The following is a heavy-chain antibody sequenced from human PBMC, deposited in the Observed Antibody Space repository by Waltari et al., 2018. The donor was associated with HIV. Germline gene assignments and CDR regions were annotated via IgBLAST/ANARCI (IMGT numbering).Heavy chain of an antibody. V-gene: IGHV3-23*01. CDR3: VKDSGRAADVFDL. CDR2: IRGGGET. CDR1: GFIFTDFA. Sequence: QLLESGGGLVAPGGSLRLSCAASGFIFTDFAMDWVRQAPGKGLEWVSAIRGGGETFYADSVKGRFTISRDNSKNTLYLQMNSLRADDAAVYYCVKDSGRAADVFDLWGQGTMVTVSS. D-gene: IGHD3-10*01. J-gene: IGHJ3*01.